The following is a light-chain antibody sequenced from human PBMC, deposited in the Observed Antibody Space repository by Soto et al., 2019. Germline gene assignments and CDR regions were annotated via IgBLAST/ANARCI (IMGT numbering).Light chain of an antibody. V-gene: IGKV1-33*01. CDR1: QDIDKY. Sequence: DIQMTQSPSSLSAYVGDRVTITRQASQDIDKYLNWYQQKPGKAPKLLIDDVSNLETGVPSRFSGSGSWTHFTFTIASLQPEDTAIYYCQQYYDLPITFGQGTKVDIK. CDR2: DVS. J-gene: IGKJ1*01. CDR3: QQYYDLPIT.